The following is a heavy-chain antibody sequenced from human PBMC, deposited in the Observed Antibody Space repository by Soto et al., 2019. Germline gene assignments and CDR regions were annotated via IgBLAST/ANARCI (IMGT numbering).Heavy chain of an antibody. V-gene: IGHV4-59*01. D-gene: IGHD6-13*01. CDR3: ARESIAAAGAVDY. CDR2: IYYSGST. Sequence: QVQLQESGPGLVKPSETLSLTCTVSGGSISSYYWSWIRQPPGKGLEWIGYIYYSGSTNYNPSLKSRVTISVDTSKSQFSLKLTSVTAADTAVYYCARESIAAAGAVDYWGQGTLVTVSS. J-gene: IGHJ4*02. CDR1: GGSISSYY.